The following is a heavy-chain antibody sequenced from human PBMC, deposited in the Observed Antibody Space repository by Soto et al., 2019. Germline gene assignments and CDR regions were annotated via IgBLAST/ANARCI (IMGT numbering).Heavy chain of an antibody. D-gene: IGHD2-15*01. CDR1: GFTVSSNS. CDR3: ARELGGSWYNWLDP. V-gene: IGHV3-53*01. J-gene: IGHJ5*02. CDR2: LHSDVST. Sequence: HPGGSLRLSCAVSGFTVSSNSITWVRQAPGQGLEWVSVLHSDVSTYYVDSVKGRFVISRDNSKNTVYLQMNSLRAEDTAIYYCARELGGSWYNWLDPWGQGTLVTVSS.